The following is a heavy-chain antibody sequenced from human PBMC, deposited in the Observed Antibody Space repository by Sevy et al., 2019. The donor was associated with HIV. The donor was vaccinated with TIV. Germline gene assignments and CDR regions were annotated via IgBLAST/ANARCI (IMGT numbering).Heavy chain of an antibody. CDR1: GFTFSSYA. V-gene: IGHV3-23*01. CDR3: AKHHPGSWSGGAFDY. D-gene: IGHD6-13*01. CDR2: ISNSGGRT. J-gene: IGHJ4*02. Sequence: GGSLRLSCAASGFTFSSYAMNWVRQAPGKGLEWVSAISNSGGRTYYADSVKGRFTISRDNSKNTLYLQMNSLRAEDAAVYYSAKHHPGSWSGGAFDYWGQGTLVTLSS.